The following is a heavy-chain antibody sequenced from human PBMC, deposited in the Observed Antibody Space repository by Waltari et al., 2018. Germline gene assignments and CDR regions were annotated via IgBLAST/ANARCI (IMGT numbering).Heavy chain of an antibody. CDR3: ARVGGSYSVYYYGMDV. V-gene: IGHV4-61*09. CDR2: IYTSGNT. Sequence: QVQLQESGPGLVKPSQTLSLTCTVSGGSISSGSYYWSWIRQPAGKGLEWIGYIYTSGNTNFNPSLKSRVTISVDTSKNQFTLKLSSVTAADTAGYSWARVGGSYSVYYYGMDVWGQGTTVTV. J-gene: IGHJ6*02. D-gene: IGHD1-26*01. CDR1: GGSISSGSYY.